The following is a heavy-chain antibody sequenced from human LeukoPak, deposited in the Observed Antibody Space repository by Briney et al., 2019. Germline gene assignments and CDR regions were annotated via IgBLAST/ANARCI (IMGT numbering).Heavy chain of an antibody. CDR1: GGTFSSYA. Sequence: SVKVSCKASGGTFSSYAISWVRQAPGQGLEWMGRIIPISGTANYAQKFQGRVTITTDESTSTAYMELSSLRSEDTAVYYCARGGSWYYFDYWGQGTLVTVSS. CDR3: ARGGSWYYFDY. D-gene: IGHD6-13*01. CDR2: IIPISGTA. V-gene: IGHV1-69*05. J-gene: IGHJ4*02.